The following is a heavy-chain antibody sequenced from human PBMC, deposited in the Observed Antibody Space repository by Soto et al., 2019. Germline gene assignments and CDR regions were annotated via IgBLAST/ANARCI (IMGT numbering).Heavy chain of an antibody. CDR1: GGTFSSYA. Sequence: SVKVSCKASGGTFSSYAISWVRQAPGQGLEWMGGIIPIFGTANYAQKFQGRVTITADESTSTAYMELSSLRSEDTAVYYCVARYYDSSGYPKFDYWGKGTLVTVSS. D-gene: IGHD3-22*01. CDR3: VARYYDSSGYPKFDY. J-gene: IGHJ4*02. V-gene: IGHV1-69*13. CDR2: IIPIFGTA.